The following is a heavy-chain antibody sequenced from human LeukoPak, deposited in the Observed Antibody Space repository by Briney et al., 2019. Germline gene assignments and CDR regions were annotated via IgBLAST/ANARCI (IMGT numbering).Heavy chain of an antibody. CDR2: ISGSGGST. D-gene: IGHD3-10*01. CDR1: GFTFSSYS. V-gene: IGHV3-23*01. CDR3: ANDLGIGFGDDY. Sequence: GGSLRLSCAASGFTFSSYSMNWVRQAPGKGLEWVSAISGSGGSTYYADSVKGRFTISRDNSKNTLYLQMNSLRAEDTAVYYCANDLGIGFGDDYWGQGTLVTVSS. J-gene: IGHJ4*02.